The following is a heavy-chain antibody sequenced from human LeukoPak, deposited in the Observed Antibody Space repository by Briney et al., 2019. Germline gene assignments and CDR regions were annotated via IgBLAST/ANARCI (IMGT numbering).Heavy chain of an antibody. CDR1: GYTFTSYG. Sequence: ASVKVSCKASGYTFTSYGISWVRQAPGQGLEWMGWISAYNGNTNYAQKLQGRVTMTTDTSTSTAYMELRSLRSDDTAVYYCARDHGCSGGCCHNYYYYGMDVWGQGTTVTVSS. V-gene: IGHV1-18*01. D-gene: IGHD2-15*01. CDR2: ISAYNGNT. J-gene: IGHJ6*02. CDR3: ARDHGCSGGCCHNYYYYGMDV.